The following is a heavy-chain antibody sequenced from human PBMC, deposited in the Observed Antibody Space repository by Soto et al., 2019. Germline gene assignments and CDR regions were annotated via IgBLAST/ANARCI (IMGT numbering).Heavy chain of an antibody. CDR2: IYYSGST. D-gene: IGHD2-15*01. V-gene: IGHV4-39*07. CDR1: GGSISSSSYY. CDR3: AGRGRGGGHFDY. J-gene: IGHJ4*02. Sequence: SETLSLTCTVSGGSISSSSYYWGWIRQHAGKGLEWIGSIYYSGSTYYTPSLKSRVTISVDTSKNQLSLKLNTVTAANTAVYYWAGRGRGGGHFDYWGQGTLVTVSS.